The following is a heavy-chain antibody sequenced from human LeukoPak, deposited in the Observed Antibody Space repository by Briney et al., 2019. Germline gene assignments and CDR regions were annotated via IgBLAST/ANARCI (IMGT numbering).Heavy chain of an antibody. J-gene: IGHJ4*02. Sequence: GGSLRLSCAASGFTFSSYGMHWVRQAPGKGLEWVAFIRYDGSNKYYADSVKGRFTISRDNSKNTLYLQMNSLRAEDTAVYYCARTGYSSSWPPYYWGQGTLVTVSS. CDR2: IRYDGSNK. D-gene: IGHD6-13*01. CDR3: ARTGYSSSWPPYY. V-gene: IGHV3-30*02. CDR1: GFTFSSYG.